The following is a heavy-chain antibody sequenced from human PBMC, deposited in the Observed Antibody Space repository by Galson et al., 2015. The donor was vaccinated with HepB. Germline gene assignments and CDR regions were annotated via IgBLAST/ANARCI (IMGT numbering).Heavy chain of an antibody. J-gene: IGHJ5*02. D-gene: IGHD3-16*02. CDR3: ARETDDYVWGSYRPRREYNWFDP. CDR1: GGSISSGGYY. V-gene: IGHV4-31*03. CDR2: IYYSGST. Sequence: TVSGGSISSGGYYWSWIRQHPGKGLEWIGYIYYSGSTYYNPSLKSRVTISVDTSKNQFSLKLSSVTAADTAVYYCARETDDYVWGSYRPRREYNWFDPWGQGTLVTVSS.